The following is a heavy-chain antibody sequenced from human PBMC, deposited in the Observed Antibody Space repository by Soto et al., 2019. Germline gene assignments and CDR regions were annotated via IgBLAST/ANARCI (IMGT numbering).Heavy chain of an antibody. CDR1: GYTFTSYA. Sequence: QVQLVQSGAEVKKPGASVKVSYKASGYTFTSYAMHWVRPAPGQRLEWMGWINAGNGNTKYSQKFQGRVTITRDTSASTAYMELSSLRSEDTAVYYCARDKCSSTSCYMGYYFDYWGQGTLVTVSS. J-gene: IGHJ4*02. CDR2: INAGNGNT. CDR3: ARDKCSSTSCYMGYYFDY. V-gene: IGHV1-3*01. D-gene: IGHD2-2*02.